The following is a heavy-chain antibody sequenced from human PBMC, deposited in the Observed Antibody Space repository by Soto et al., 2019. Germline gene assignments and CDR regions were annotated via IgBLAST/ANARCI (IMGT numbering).Heavy chain of an antibody. D-gene: IGHD2-21*01. CDR2: IIPMLGVR. V-gene: IGHV1-69*02. CDR3: TIGSWSGEVFDI. Sequence: QVQLVQSGAAVKKPGSSVKVSCKDSGGTFSTYSMFWVRQAPGQGLEWMGRIIPMLGVRNYAQRFQDRVTIIADKSTATVHMELSSLRSEDTALYYGTIGSWSGEVFDIWGQGTMVTVSS. J-gene: IGHJ3*02. CDR1: GGTFSTYS.